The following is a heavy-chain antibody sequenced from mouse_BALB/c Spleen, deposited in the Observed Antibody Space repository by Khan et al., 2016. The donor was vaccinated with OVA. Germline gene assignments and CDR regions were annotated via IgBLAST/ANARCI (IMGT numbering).Heavy chain of an antibody. V-gene: IGHV14-3*02. CDR1: GLNIKDTY. Sequence: VQLQQSGAELVKSGATVKLSCTASGLNIKDTYMHWLTQWPEQGLEWIGRIDPPNGNTNYDPTFQGTATITADTSAHPAYRQLSSLTSEDTAGYYGARMARKWGQGTTHTVSS. CDR3: ARMARK. CDR2: IDPPNGNT. J-gene: IGHJ2*01.